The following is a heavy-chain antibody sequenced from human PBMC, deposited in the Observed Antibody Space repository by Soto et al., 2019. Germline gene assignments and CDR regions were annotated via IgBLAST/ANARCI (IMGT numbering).Heavy chain of an antibody. CDR3: ANDIDTMVRVAFYYGMDV. V-gene: IGHV3-30*18. Sequence: GGSLRLSGGASGFTFNSFCIHWVRQAPCRGLEWVAVISYDGDNKYYTDSVKGRFTISRDNSKNTLHLEMNSLRAEDTAVCSCANDIDTMVRVAFYYGMDVWGQGTTVTVSS. J-gene: IGHJ6*02. CDR2: ISYDGDNK. CDR1: GFTFNSFC. D-gene: IGHD3-10*01.